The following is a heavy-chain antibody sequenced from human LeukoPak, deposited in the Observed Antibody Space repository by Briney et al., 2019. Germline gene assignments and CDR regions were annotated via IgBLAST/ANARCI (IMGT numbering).Heavy chain of an antibody. D-gene: IGHD4/OR15-4a*01. Sequence: EPSETLSLTCAVYGGSFSGYYWGWIRQPPGKGLEWIGSIYHSGSTYYNPSLKSRVTISVDTSKNQFSLKLSSVTAADTAVYYCARELMGLFGSGERNRFDPWGQGTLVTVSS. CDR3: ARELMGLFGSGERNRFDP. CDR2: IYHSGST. J-gene: IGHJ5*02. CDR1: GGSFSGYY. V-gene: IGHV4-38-2*02.